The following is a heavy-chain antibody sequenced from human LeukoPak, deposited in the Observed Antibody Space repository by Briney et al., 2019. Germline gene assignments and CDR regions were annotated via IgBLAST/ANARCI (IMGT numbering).Heavy chain of an antibody. Sequence: SETLSLTCTVSGGSISSYYWSWIRQPPGKGLEWIGYIYYSGSTNYNPSLKSRVTISVDTSKNQFSLKLSSVTAADTAVYYRARTPYYYDSSGYYHDYWGQGTPVTVSS. D-gene: IGHD3-22*01. CDR2: IYYSGST. CDR1: GGSISSYY. CDR3: ARTPYYYDSSGYYHDY. V-gene: IGHV4-59*01. J-gene: IGHJ4*02.